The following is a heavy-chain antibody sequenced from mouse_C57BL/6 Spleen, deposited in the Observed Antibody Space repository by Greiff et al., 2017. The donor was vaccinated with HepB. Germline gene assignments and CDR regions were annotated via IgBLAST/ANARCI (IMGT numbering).Heavy chain of an antibody. CDR1: GFNIKDDY. D-gene: IGHD1-1*01. CDR2: IDPENGDT. V-gene: IGHV14-4*01. J-gene: IGHJ2*01. Sequence: EVKLQESGAELVRPGASVKLSCTASGFNIKDDYMHWVKQRPEQGLEWIGWIDPENGDTEYASKFQGKATITADTSSNTAYLQLSSLTSEDTAVYYCTTAVITTVVVPSYYLDYWGQGTTLTVSS. CDR3: TTAVITTVVVPSYYLDY.